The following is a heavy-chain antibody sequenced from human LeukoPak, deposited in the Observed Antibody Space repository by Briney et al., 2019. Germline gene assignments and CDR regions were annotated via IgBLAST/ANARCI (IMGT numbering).Heavy chain of an antibody. CDR1: GFTFDDYT. J-gene: IGHJ6*03. CDR2: ISWDGGST. Sequence: GGSLRLSCAASGFTFDDYTMHWVRQAPGKGLEWVSLISWDGGSTYYADSVKGRFTISRDNSKNTLYLQMNSLRAEDTAVYYCAKGPDSSGWTTDYYYYMDVWGKGTMVTISS. V-gene: IGHV3-43*01. D-gene: IGHD6-19*01. CDR3: AKGPDSSGWTTDYYYYMDV.